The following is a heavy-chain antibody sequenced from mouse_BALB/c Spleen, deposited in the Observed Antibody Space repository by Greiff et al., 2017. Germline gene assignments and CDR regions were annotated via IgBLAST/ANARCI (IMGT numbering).Heavy chain of an antibody. J-gene: IGHJ4*01. CDR1: GFNIKDTY. CDR2: IDPANGNT. Sequence: VQLQQSGAELVKPGASVKLSCTASGFNIKDTYMHWVKQRPEHGLEWIGRIDPANGNTKYDPKFQGKATITADTSSNTAYLQLSSLTSEDTAVYYCARGLPGYYAMDYWGQGTSVTVSS. CDR3: ARGLPGYYAMDY. V-gene: IGHV14-3*02. D-gene: IGHD2-10*01.